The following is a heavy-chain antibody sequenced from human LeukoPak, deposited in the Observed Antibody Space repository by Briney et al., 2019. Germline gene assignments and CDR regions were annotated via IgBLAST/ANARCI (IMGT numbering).Heavy chain of an antibody. V-gene: IGHV4-39*07. CDR3: ARPYCSGGSCYYWYFDL. J-gene: IGHJ2*01. CDR1: GGSISSSSYY. CDR2: IYYSGST. Sequence: SETLSLTCTVSGGSISSSSYYWGWIRQPPGKGLEWIGSIYYSGSTYYNPSLKSRVTISVDTSENQFSLKLSSVTAADTAVYYCARPYCSGGSCYYWYFDLWGRGTLVTVSS. D-gene: IGHD2-15*01.